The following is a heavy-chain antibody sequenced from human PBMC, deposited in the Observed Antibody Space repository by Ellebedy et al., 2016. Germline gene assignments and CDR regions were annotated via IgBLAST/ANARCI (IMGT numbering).Heavy chain of an antibody. CDR2: ISSSSSTI. Sequence: GESLKISXAASGFTFSSYSMNWVRQAPGKGLEWVSYISSSSSTIYYADSVKGRFTISRDNAKNSLYLQMNSLRAEDTAVYYCASIADYYDSSGYSDAFDIWGQGTMVTVSS. D-gene: IGHD3-22*01. CDR3: ASIADYYDSSGYSDAFDI. V-gene: IGHV3-48*04. J-gene: IGHJ3*02. CDR1: GFTFSSYS.